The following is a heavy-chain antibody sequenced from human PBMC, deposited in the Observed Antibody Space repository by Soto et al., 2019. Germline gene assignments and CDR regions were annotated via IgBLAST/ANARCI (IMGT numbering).Heavy chain of an antibody. V-gene: IGHV3-53*01. Sequence: GGSLRLSCAASGFSVSAYYMSWVRQAPGKGLEWVSLIYTGGGTFFADSVKGRFTIPRDKSTNTLYLQMNNLRSEDTAVYFCAREQNYYYDTTGYYMGLFDSWGQGTPVTVSS. D-gene: IGHD3-22*01. CDR3: AREQNYYYDTTGYYMGLFDS. CDR1: GFSVSAYY. J-gene: IGHJ4*02. CDR2: IYTGGGT.